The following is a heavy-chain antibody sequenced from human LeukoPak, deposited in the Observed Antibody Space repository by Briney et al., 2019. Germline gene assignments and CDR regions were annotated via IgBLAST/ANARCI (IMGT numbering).Heavy chain of an antibody. CDR1: GYTFTSYG. D-gene: IGHD2-2*01. J-gene: IGHJ6*02. Sequence: ASVEVSCKASGYTFTSYGISWVRQAPGQGLEWMGWISGYNGNTNYAQKIQGRVTMTTDTSTSTAYMELRSLRSDDTAVYYCARDHRSSSTYYYYGMDVWGQGTTVTVSS. CDR3: ARDHRSSSTYYYYGMDV. V-gene: IGHV1-18*01. CDR2: ISGYNGNT.